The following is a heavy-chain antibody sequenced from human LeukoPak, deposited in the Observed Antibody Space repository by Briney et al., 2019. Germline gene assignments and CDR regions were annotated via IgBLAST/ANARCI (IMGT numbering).Heavy chain of an antibody. CDR2: ISSSGSTI. J-gene: IGHJ5*02. V-gene: IGHV3-11*01. D-gene: IGHD3-22*01. Sequence: GGSLRLSCAASGFTFSDYYMSWIRQAPGKGLEWVSYISSSGSTIYYADSVKGRFTISRDNAKNSLYLQMNSLRAEDTAVYYCARENMSKYYYDKYNWFDPWGQGTLVTVSS. CDR3: ARENMSKYYYDKYNWFDP. CDR1: GFTFSDYY.